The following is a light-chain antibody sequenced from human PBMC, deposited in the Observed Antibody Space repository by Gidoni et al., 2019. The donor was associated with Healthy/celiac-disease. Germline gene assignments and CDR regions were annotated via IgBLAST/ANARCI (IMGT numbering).Light chain of an antibody. CDR1: QSVSSN. J-gene: IGKJ2*01. CDR3: QQYNNWSYT. V-gene: IGKV3-15*01. CDR2: GAS. Sequence: ELVMTQSPATLSVSPGERATLSCRASQSVSSNLAWYQQKPGQAPRLLIYGASTRATGITARCSGSGSGTEFTLTISSLQSEDFAVYYCQQYNNWSYTFGQGTKLEIK.